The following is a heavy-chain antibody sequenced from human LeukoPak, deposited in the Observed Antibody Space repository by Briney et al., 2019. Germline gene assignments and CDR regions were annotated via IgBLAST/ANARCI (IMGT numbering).Heavy chain of an antibody. V-gene: IGHV3-48*03. CDR1: GFTFSSYE. J-gene: IGHJ4*02. CDR2: ISTSGSTR. Sequence: GGSLRLSCAASGFTFSSYEMNWDRQATGKGLKWVSYISTSGSTRYYADSVKGRFTIFRDNAKNSLYLQMNSLRAEDTAVYYCAKARSRLDIVATIALDYWGQGTLVTVSS. CDR3: AKARSRLDIVATIALDY. D-gene: IGHD5-12*01.